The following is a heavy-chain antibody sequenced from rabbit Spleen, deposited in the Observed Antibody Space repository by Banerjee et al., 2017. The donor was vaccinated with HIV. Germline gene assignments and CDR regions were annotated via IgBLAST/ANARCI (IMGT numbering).Heavy chain of an antibody. CDR1: GFAFNSVYD. Sequence: QEQLVESGGGLVQPEGSLTLTCTASGFAFNSVYDMCWVRQAPGKGLEWIGYIYSTIDYTYYATWAKGRFTISKTSSTTVTLQMTSLTVADTTTYFCARVSETSGWGEDLWGPGTLVTVS. V-gene: IGHV1S45*01. CDR3: ARVSETSGWGEDL. J-gene: IGHJ4*01. CDR2: IYSTIDYT. D-gene: IGHD4-1*01.